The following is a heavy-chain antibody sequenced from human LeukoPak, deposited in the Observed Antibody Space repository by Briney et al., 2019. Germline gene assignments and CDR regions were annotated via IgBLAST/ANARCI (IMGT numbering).Heavy chain of an antibody. V-gene: IGHV4-34*01. CDR2: INHSGST. CDR3: ARGKWLPNRIFDY. Sequence: SETLSLTCAVYGGSFSGYYWSWIRQPPGKGLEWIWEINHSGSTNYNPSLKSRVTISVDTSKNPFSLKLSSVTAADTAVYYCARGKWLPNRIFDYWGQGTLVTVSS. D-gene: IGHD3-22*01. J-gene: IGHJ4*02. CDR1: GGSFSGYY.